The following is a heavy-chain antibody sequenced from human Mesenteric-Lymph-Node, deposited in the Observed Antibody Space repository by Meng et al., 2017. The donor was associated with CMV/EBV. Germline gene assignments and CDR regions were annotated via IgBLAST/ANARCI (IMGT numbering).Heavy chain of an antibody. CDR3: ARDHVGSGSYGEDY. CDR1: GGTFSSYA. J-gene: IGHJ4*02. V-gene: IGHV1-69*05. D-gene: IGHD1-26*01. Sequence: GGSLRLSCKASGGTFSSYAISWVRQAPGQGLEWMGGIIPIFGTANYAQKFQGRVTITTDESTSTAYMELSSLRSEDTAVYYCARDHVGSGSYGEDYWGQGTLVTVSS. CDR2: IIPIFGTA.